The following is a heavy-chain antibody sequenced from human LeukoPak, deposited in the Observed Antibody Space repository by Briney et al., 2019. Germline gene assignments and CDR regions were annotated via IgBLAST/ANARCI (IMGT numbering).Heavy chain of an antibody. CDR2: ISAYNGNT. V-gene: IGHV1-18*01. CDR3: ARGGATYADY. CDR1: GYSFTNYA. D-gene: IGHD1-26*01. Sequence: ASVKVSCKASGYSFTNYAMNWVRQAPGQGLEWMGWISAYNGNTNYAQKLQGRVTMTTDTSTSTAYMELRSLRSDDTAVYYCARGGATYADYWGQGTLVTVSS. J-gene: IGHJ4*02.